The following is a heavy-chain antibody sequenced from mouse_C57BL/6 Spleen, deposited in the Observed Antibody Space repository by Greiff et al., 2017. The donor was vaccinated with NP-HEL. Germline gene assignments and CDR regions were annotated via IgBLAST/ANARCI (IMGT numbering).Heavy chain of an antibody. V-gene: IGHV3-6*01. CDR1: GYSITSGYY. Sequence: EESGPGLVKPSQSLSLTCSVTGYSITSGYYWNWIRQFPGNKLEWMGYISYDGSNNYNPSLKNRISITRDTSKNQFFLKLNSVTTEDTATYYCAREAEGYAMDYWGQGTSVTVSS. CDR2: ISYDGSN. J-gene: IGHJ4*01. CDR3: AREAEGYAMDY.